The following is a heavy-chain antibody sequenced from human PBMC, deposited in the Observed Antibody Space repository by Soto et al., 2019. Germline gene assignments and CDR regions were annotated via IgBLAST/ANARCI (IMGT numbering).Heavy chain of an antibody. J-gene: IGHJ6*01. D-gene: IGHD6-19*01. V-gene: IGHV4-34*01. Sequence: PSETLSLTCAFYVVSFSGYYWSCIRHPPGKWLEWIGEINHSGSTNYNPSLKSRVTISVDTSKNQFSLKLSSVTAADTAVYYCARGAYSSGWYGYYYYGMEVWGQGTTVNVSS. CDR1: VVSFSGYY. CDR3: ARGAYSSGWYGYYYYGMEV. CDR2: INHSGST.